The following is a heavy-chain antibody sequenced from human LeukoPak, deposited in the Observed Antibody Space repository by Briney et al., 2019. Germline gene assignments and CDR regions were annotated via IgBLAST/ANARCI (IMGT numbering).Heavy chain of an antibody. V-gene: IGHV4-34*01. Sequence: SETLSLTCAVYGGSFSGYYWSWIRQPPGKGLEWIGEINHSGSTNYNLSLKSRVTISVDTSKNQFSLKLSSVTAADTPVYYCARGPSELRWLQFYAFDIWGQGTMVTVSS. D-gene: IGHD5-24*01. CDR3: ARGPSELRWLQFYAFDI. CDR2: INHSGST. CDR1: GGSFSGYY. J-gene: IGHJ3*02.